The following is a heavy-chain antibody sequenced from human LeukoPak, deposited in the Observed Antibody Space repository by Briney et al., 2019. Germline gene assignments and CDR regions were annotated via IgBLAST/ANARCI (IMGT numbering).Heavy chain of an antibody. CDR2: MYGGGNT. CDR3: ARDPRRWELHGEFDL. D-gene: IGHD1-26*01. V-gene: IGHV3-66*01. Sequence: PGGSLRLSCAASEFIVSINSMSWARQAPGKGLEWVSVMYGGGNTYYADFVKGRFSISRDDSKNTLYLQMNSLRVEDTAVYYCARDPRRWELHGEFDLWGQGTLVTVSS. J-gene: IGHJ4*02. CDR1: EFIVSINS.